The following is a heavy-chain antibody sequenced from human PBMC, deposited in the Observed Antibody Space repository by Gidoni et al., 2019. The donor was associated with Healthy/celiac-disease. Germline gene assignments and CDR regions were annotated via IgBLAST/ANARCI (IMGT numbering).Heavy chain of an antibody. CDR2: ISSSGSTI. CDR1: GFTFSSYE. Sequence: VQPGGSLRLSCAASGFTFSSYEMNWVRQAPGKGLELVSYISSSGSTIYYADSVKGRFTISRNNAKNSLYLQMNSLRAEDTAVYYCARDEGAIRAFDIWGQGTMVTVSS. CDR3: ARDEGAIRAFDI. J-gene: IGHJ3*02. V-gene: IGHV3-48*03. D-gene: IGHD3-16*01.